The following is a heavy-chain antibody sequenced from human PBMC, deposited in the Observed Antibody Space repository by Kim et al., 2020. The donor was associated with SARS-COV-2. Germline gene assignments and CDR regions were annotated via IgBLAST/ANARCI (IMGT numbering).Heavy chain of an antibody. V-gene: IGHV3-48*02. Sequence: GGSLRLSCAASGFTFSSYSMNWVRQAPGKGLEWVSYISSSSSTIYYADSVKGRFTISRDNAKNSLYLQMNSLRDEDTAVYYCARDTTRITMIVVVEKFDYWGQGTLVTVSS. CDR3: ARDTTRITMIVVVEKFDY. CDR1: GFTFSSYS. D-gene: IGHD3-22*01. CDR2: ISSSSSTI. J-gene: IGHJ4*02.